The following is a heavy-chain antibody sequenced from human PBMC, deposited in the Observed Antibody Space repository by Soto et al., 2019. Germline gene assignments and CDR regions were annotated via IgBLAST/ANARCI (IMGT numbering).Heavy chain of an antibody. D-gene: IGHD3-3*01. Sequence: QVLLEESGPGLVRPSGTLSLTCSVSGASINSANWWVWVRQPPGKGLEWIGEIYHIGSTTYNPSLKSRATISVDKSKTQFSLIVTSVTAADTAVYYCAQRYDFGSGRWYGLGVWGQGTTVTVSS. CDR1: GASINSANW. CDR3: AQRYDFGSGRWYGLGV. CDR2: IYHIGST. V-gene: IGHV4-4*02. J-gene: IGHJ6*02.